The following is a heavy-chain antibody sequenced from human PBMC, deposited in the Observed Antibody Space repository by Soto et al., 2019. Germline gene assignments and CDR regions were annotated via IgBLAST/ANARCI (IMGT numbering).Heavy chain of an antibody. CDR2: IIPIFGTA. CDR1: CGTFSSYA. CDR3: ARGPRNTDTYYYGSGSYYNK. V-gene: IGHV1-69*06. D-gene: IGHD3-10*01. J-gene: IGHJ4*02. Sequence: SVKVSCKASCGTFSSYAISWGRQAPVQGLEWMGGIIPIFGTANYAQKFQGRVTITADKSTSTAYMELSSLRSEDTAVYYCARGPRNTDTYYYGSGSYYNKWGQGTLVTVYS.